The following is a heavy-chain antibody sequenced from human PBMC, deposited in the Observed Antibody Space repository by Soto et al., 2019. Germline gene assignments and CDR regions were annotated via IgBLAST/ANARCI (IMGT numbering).Heavy chain of an antibody. Sequence: QLLLQESGPGLVKPSETLSLTCTVSGGSISSSSYYWGWIRQPPGKGLEWIGNIFYSGSTYYNPSLQSRVTISVDMSKSQFSLKLSSVTAADTAVYYCATRGYSYGRLYFDYWGQGTLVTVSA. CDR3: ATRGYSYGRLYFDY. CDR2: IFYSGST. J-gene: IGHJ4*02. D-gene: IGHD5-18*01. CDR1: GGSISSSSYY. V-gene: IGHV4-39*01.